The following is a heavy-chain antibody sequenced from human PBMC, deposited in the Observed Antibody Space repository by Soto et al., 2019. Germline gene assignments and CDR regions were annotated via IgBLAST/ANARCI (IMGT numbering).Heavy chain of an antibody. V-gene: IGHV1-18*01. CDR1: GYTFTSYG. CDR2: ISAHNGNT. CDR3: ARGRYGDY. Sequence: QVHLVQSGAEVKKPGASVKVSCKGSGYTFTSYGITWVRQAPGKGREWMGWISAHNGNTDYAQRLQGRVTVNRDTSTSTAYMELRSLRSDDAAVYYCARGRYGDYWGQGALVTVSS. D-gene: IGHD1-1*01. J-gene: IGHJ4*02.